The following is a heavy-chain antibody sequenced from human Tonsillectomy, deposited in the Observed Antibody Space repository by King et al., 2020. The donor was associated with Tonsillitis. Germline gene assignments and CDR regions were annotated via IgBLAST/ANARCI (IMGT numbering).Heavy chain of an antibody. CDR2: VDPEDGET. CDR3: ATGKRMGPTMNYFDY. V-gene: IGHV1-69-2*01. CDR1: GYTFTDYY. Sequence: VQLVESGAEVKKPGATVKISCKVFGYTFTDYYMHWVQQAPGKGLEWMGFVDPEDGETIYAEKFRGRVTITADTSTDTAYMELSSLRYEDSAVYYCATGKRMGPTMNYFDYWGQGTLVTVSS. D-gene: IGHD1-26*01. J-gene: IGHJ4*02.